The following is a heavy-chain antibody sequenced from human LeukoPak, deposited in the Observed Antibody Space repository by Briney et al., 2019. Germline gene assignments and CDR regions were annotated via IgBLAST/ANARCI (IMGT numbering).Heavy chain of an antibody. CDR2: INWNGGST. CDR3: ARSHDYYESSGYYPNWFDP. Sequence: GGSLRLSCAASGFTFDDYGMSWVRQAPGKGLEWVSGINWNGGSTGYADSVKGRFTISRDNAKNSLYLQMNSLRAEDTALYHCARSHDYYESSGYYPNWFDPWGQGTLVTVSS. V-gene: IGHV3-20*01. D-gene: IGHD3-22*01. J-gene: IGHJ5*02. CDR1: GFTFDDYG.